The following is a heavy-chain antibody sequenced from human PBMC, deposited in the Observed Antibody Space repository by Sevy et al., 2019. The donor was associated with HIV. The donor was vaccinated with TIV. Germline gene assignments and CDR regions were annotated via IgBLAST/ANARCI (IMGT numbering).Heavy chain of an antibody. CDR2: VSFHGGSQ. J-gene: IGHJ3*02. CDR1: GFSFITSV. V-gene: IGHV3-30*04. D-gene: IGHD3-22*01. Sequence: GGSLRLSCSASGFSFITSVMHWVRQAPGKGLEGVALVSFHGGSQYPSDSVKGRFTISRDNSKNTLYLQLNSLRPEDTGVYYCAKEGYSSGYAGAFNIWGQGTLVTVSS. CDR3: AKEGYSSGYAGAFNI.